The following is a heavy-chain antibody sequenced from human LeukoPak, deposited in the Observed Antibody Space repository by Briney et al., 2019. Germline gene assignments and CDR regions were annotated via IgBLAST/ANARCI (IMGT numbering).Heavy chain of an antibody. Sequence: GGSLRLSCTASGFTFGDYAMSWVRQAPGKGLEWVGFIRSKAYGGTTEYAASVKGRFTISRDDSKSIAYLQKNSLKTEDTAVYYCTRDLPAYCGGDCYGYFQHWGQGTLVTVSS. CDR3: TRDLPAYCGGDCYGYFQH. CDR2: IRSKAYGGTT. V-gene: IGHV3-49*04. J-gene: IGHJ1*01. D-gene: IGHD2-21*02. CDR1: GFTFGDYA.